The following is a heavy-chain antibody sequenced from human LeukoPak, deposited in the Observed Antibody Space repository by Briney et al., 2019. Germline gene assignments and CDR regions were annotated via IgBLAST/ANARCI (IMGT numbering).Heavy chain of an antibody. J-gene: IGHJ4*02. V-gene: IGHV4-38-2*02. D-gene: IGHD3-10*01. CDR2: IYHSGST. Sequence: PSETLSLTCAVSGYSISSGYYWGWIRQPPGKGLEWIGSIYHSGSTYYNPSLKSRVTISVDTSKNQFSLKLSSVTAPDTAVYYCARDWGARDGSGSYYNGAIDYWGQGTLVTVSS. CDR1: GYSISSGYY. CDR3: ARDWGARDGSGSYYNGAIDY.